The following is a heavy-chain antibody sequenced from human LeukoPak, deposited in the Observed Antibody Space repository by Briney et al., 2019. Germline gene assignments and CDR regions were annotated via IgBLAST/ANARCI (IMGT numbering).Heavy chain of an antibody. Sequence: SETLSLTCAVSGGSFSADYWTWIRQSPRKGLEWIGEIRHSGDTNYNASLNSRLTISIDPSRNQVSLTLNSVTAADTAVYYCARGLKDSKRYYSYYYYMDVWGEGTKVTVYS. J-gene: IGHJ6*03. CDR2: IRHSGDT. CDR1: GGSFSADY. CDR3: ARGLKDSKRYYSYYYYMDV. V-gene: IGHV4-34*01. D-gene: IGHD4-11*01.